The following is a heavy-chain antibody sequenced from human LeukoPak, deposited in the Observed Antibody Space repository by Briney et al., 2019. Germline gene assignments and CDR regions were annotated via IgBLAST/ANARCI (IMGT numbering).Heavy chain of an antibody. J-gene: IGHJ3*02. CDR1: GFTFSSYG. CDR3: AKDGTVLHAFDI. V-gene: IGHV3-30*18. Sequence: HPGGSLRLSCAASGFTFSSYGMHWVRQAPGKGLEWVAVISYDGSNKYYADSMKGRFTISRDNSKNTLYLQMNSLRAEDTAVYYCAKDGTVLHAFDIWGQGTMVTVSS. CDR2: ISYDGSNK. D-gene: IGHD4-17*01.